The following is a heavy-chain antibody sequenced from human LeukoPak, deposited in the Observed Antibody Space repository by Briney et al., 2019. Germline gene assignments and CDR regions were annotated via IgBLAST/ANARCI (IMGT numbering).Heavy chain of an antibody. D-gene: IGHD3-10*01. J-gene: IGHJ4*02. Sequence: SKTLSLTCTVSGGSISSGSYYWSWIRQPAGKGLEWIGRISTSGSTNYNPSLKSRVTISVGTSKNQFSLQLNSVTPEDTAVYYCARAYYYGSGSYIRFLDYWGQGTLVTVSS. CDR1: GGSISSGSYY. V-gene: IGHV4-61*02. CDR2: ISTSGST. CDR3: ARAYYYGSGSYIRFLDY.